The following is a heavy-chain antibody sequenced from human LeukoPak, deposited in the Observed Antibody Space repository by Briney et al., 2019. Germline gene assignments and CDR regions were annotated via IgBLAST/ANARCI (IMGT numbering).Heavy chain of an antibody. V-gene: IGHV3-15*01. CDR2: IKSKTDGGTT. Sequence: GGSLRLSCAASGFTFSNAWMSWVRQAPGKGLEWVGRIKSKTDGGTTDYAAPVKGRFTISRDDSKNTLYLQMNSLKTEDTAVYYCTTANCDYVWGDDAFDIWGQGTMVTVSS. D-gene: IGHD3-16*01. CDR1: GFTFSNAW. J-gene: IGHJ3*02. CDR3: TTANCDYVWGDDAFDI.